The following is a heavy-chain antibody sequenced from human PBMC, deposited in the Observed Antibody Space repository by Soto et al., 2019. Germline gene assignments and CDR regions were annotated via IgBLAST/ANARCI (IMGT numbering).Heavy chain of an antibody. D-gene: IGHD1-26*01. CDR3: ARQIIGARPWVREYYYDIDV. Sequence: GESLKISCKASGFSFTSYWIGWVRQAPGKGLEWMGIIDHGESDTSYSSSFQGQVTISADKSISTAYLQWSSLKASDTAMYYCARQIIGARPWVREYYYDIDVWGRETSATVS. J-gene: IGHJ6*04. CDR2: IDHGESDT. CDR1: GFSFTSYW. V-gene: IGHV5-51*01.